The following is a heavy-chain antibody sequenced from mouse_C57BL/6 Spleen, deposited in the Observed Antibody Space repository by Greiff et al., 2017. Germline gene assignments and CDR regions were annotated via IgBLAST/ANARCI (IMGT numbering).Heavy chain of an antibody. D-gene: IGHD3-1*01. CDR2: ISGGGGNT. CDR1: GFTFSSYT. V-gene: IGHV5-9*01. CDR3: ARRALVFAY. Sequence: EVQRVESGGGLVKPGGSLKLSCAASGFTFSSYTMSWVRQTPEKRLEWVATISGGGGNTYYPDSVKGRFTISRDNAKNTLYLQMSSLRSEDTALYYCARRALVFAYWGQGTLVTVSA. J-gene: IGHJ3*01.